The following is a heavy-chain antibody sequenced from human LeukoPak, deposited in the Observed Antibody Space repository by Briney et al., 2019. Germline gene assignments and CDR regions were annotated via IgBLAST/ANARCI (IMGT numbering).Heavy chain of an antibody. D-gene: IGHD6-13*01. CDR2: ISWNSGSI. Sequence: QPGGSLRLSCAASGFTFDDYAMHWVRQAPGKGLEWVSGISWNSGSIGYADSVKGRFTISRDNAKNSLYLQMNSLRAEDMALYYCAKAYTSRSWYKADAFDVWGQGTMVTVSS. CDR1: GFTFDDYA. J-gene: IGHJ3*01. CDR3: AKAYTSRSWYKADAFDV. V-gene: IGHV3-9*03.